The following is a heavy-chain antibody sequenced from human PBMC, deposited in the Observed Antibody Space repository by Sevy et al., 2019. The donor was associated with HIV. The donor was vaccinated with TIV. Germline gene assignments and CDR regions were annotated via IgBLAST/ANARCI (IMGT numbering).Heavy chain of an antibody. D-gene: IGHD1-26*01. CDR1: GFTFSDYA. CDR2: ISYDGRNNK. J-gene: IGHJ4*02. V-gene: IGHV3-30*04. CDR3: ARDTDELLSSAFDY. Sequence: GGSLRLSCAASGFTFSDYAMHWVRQAPGKGLEWVAVISYDGRNNKYNADSVNGLFTISRDNSKNTLYLQMNSLRAEDTAIYYCARDTDELLSSAFDYWGQGTLVTVSS.